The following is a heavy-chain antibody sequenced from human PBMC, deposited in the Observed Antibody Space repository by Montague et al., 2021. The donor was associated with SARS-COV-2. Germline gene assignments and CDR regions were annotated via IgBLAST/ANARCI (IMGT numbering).Heavy chain of an antibody. V-gene: IGHV3-33*08. J-gene: IGHJ6*02. CDR1: GFTFSSYD. CDR3: AREYSAPRWFGEYNRYGMDV. Sequence: SLRLSCAASGFTFSSYDMHWVRQAPGKGLEWVAVIWYDGSNQYYGDSVKGRFTISRDNSKNTLYLQMNSLRAEDTAVYYCAREYSAPRWFGEYNRYGMDVWGQGTRVTVSS. D-gene: IGHD3-10*01. CDR2: IWYDGSNQ.